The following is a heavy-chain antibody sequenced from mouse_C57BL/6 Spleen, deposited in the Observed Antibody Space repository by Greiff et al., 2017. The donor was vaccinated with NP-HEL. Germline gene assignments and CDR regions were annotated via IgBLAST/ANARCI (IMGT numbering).Heavy chain of an antibody. CDR2: INPNNGGT. CDR3: ARSKGWLLPWFSY. J-gene: IGHJ3*01. CDR1: GYTFTDYN. Sequence: VHVKQSGPELVKPGASVKMSCKASGYTFTDYNMHWVKQSHGKSLEWIGYINPNNGGTSYHQKFKGKATLTVNKSSSTASMELRSLTSEDSAVYYCARSKGWLLPWFSYWGQGTLVTGSA. D-gene: IGHD2-3*01. V-gene: IGHV1-22*01.